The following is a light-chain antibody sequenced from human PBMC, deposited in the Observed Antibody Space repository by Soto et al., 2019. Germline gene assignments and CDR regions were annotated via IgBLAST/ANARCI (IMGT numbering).Light chain of an antibody. J-gene: IGKJ2*01. Sequence: DIQVTQSPSSLTASIGERVTITCRASRSVGSRLNWYQQKPGKAPALLIYDATDLQTGVPSRFRLRGSGTDFTLPITSLQPEDVATNYCQHSYGTPPYTVGQGTRR. V-gene: IGKV1-39*01. CDR3: QHSYGTPPYT. CDR2: DAT. CDR1: RSVGSR.